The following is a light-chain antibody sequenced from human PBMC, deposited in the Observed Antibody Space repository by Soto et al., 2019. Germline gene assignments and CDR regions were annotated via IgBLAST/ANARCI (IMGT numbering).Light chain of an antibody. V-gene: IGLV7-43*01. CDR2: SIN. CDR3: LLWYGGAYR. Sequence: QAVVTQEPSLTVSPGGTVTLTCASSTGAVTKGFSPNWLQQRPGQPPRALIYSINKTHSWTPARFSGSLLGGKAALTLSGVQPEDEAVYYCLLWYGGAYRFGTGTKVTVL. J-gene: IGLJ1*01. CDR1: TGAVTKGFS.